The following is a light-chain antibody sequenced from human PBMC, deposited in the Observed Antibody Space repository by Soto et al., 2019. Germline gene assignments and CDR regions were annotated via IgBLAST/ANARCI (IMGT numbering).Light chain of an antibody. CDR2: RNN. Sequence: QSVLTQPPSASGTPGQRVTISCSGSSSNIGSKYVYWYQQLPGTAPKLLIYRNNQRPSGVPDRFSGSKSGTSASLAVSGLRSEDEADYYWAAWDDSLSAVIFGGGTQLTVL. CDR1: SSNIGSKY. J-gene: IGLJ2*01. V-gene: IGLV1-47*01. CDR3: AAWDDSLSAVI.